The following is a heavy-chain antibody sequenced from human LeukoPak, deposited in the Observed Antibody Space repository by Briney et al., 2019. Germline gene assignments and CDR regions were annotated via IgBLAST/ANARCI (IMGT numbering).Heavy chain of an antibody. CDR1: GGTFSTHG. CDR3: ARGFGVDYYYYMDV. D-gene: IGHD3-3*01. CDR2: IIPIFGTT. V-gene: IGHV1-69*06. Sequence: SVKVSCKASGGTFSTHGISWVRQAPGQGLEWMGRIIPIFGTTNYAQNFQGRVTITADKSTSTVHMDLSSLRSEDTAVYYCARGFGVDYYYYMDVWDEGTPVFVSS. J-gene: IGHJ6*03.